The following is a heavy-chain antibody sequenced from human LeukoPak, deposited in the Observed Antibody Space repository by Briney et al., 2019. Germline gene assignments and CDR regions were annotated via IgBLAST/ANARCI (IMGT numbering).Heavy chain of an antibody. D-gene: IGHD3-16*02. V-gene: IGHV3-21*01. Sequence: PGGSLRLSCAASGFTFSSYSMNWVRQAPGKGLEWVSSISSSSSYIYYADSVKGRFTISRDNAKNSLYLQMNSLRAEDTAVYYCARLMNDYVWGSYRSSPTFDYWGQGTLVTVSS. CDR2: ISSSSSYI. CDR3: ARLMNDYVWGSYRSSPTFDY. J-gene: IGHJ4*02. CDR1: GFTFSSYS.